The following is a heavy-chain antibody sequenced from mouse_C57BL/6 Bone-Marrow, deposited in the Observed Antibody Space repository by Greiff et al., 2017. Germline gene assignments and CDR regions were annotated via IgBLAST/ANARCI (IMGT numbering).Heavy chain of an antibody. CDR2: IDPETGGT. V-gene: IGHV1-15*01. CDR1: GYTFTDYE. CDR3: TRDYYGSSYPHWYFDV. D-gene: IGHD1-1*01. Sequence: QVQLKESGAELVRPGASVTLSCKASGYTFTDYEMHWVKQTPVHGLEWIGAIDPETGGTAYNQKFKGKAILTADESSSTAYMELRSLTSEDSAVYYCTRDYYGSSYPHWYFDVWGTGTTVTVSS. J-gene: IGHJ1*03.